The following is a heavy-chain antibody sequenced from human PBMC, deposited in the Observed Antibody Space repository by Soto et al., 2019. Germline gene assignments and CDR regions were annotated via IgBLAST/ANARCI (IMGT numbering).Heavy chain of an antibody. Sequence: SETLSLTCAVSGGSISSGGYSWSWIRQPPGKGLEWIGYIYHSGSTYYNPSLKSRVTISVDGSKNQFSLKLSSVTAADTAVYYCARVNSSACWFDPWGQGXLVTVSS. V-gene: IGHV4-30-2*01. CDR3: ARVNSSACWFDP. D-gene: IGHD3-22*01. CDR2: IYHSGST. J-gene: IGHJ5*02. CDR1: GGSISSGGYS.